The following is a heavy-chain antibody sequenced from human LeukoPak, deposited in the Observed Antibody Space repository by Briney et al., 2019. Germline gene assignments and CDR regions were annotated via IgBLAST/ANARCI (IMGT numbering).Heavy chain of an antibody. CDR3: ARDDGSGGPFDY. V-gene: IGHV3-66*01. Sequence: GESLKISCAVSGFTVSSNYMNWVRQAPGKGLEWVSVIHSGGSPYYVDSVKGRFTISRDGPRNTLYLQMNSLRAEDTAVYYCARDDGSGGPFDYWGQGTLVTVSS. CDR1: GFTVSSNY. CDR2: IHSGGSP. J-gene: IGHJ4*02. D-gene: IGHD3-10*01.